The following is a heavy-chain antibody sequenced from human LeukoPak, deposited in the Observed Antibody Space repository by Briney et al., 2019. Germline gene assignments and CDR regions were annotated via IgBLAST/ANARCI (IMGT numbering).Heavy chain of an antibody. CDR2: ISWNSGSI. Sequence: PGGSLRLSCAASGFTFDDYAMHWVRQAPGKGLEWVSGISWNSGSIGYADSVKGRFTISRDNAKNSLYLQMNSLRAEDTALYYCAKVRGYYDSSGYFDYWGQGTLVTVSS. J-gene: IGHJ4*02. D-gene: IGHD3-22*01. CDR3: AKVRGYYDSSGYFDY. V-gene: IGHV3-9*01. CDR1: GFTFDDYA.